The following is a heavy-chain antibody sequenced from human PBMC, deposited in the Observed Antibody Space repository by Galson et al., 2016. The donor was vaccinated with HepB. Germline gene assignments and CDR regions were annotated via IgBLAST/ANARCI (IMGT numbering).Heavy chain of an antibody. V-gene: IGHV1-46*01. CDR2: INPSGDIT. CDR1: GNTFSSFS. D-gene: IGHD2-21*02. J-gene: IGHJ2*01. Sequence: SVKVSCKASGNTFSSFSLHWVHWVRQAPGQGLEWMGVINPSGDITGFAQKFQGRITMTRDTSTSTIYMELTSATAADTAVYYCARAYCGADCYRKTYWYFDLWGRGTLVNVSS. CDR3: ARAYCGADCYRKTYWYFDL.